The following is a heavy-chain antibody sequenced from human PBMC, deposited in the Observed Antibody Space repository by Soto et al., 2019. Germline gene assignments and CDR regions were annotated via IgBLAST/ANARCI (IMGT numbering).Heavy chain of an antibody. V-gene: IGHV3-21*01. J-gene: IGHJ4*02. Sequence: EVQLVESGGGLVKPGGSLRLSCAASGFTFSSYSMNWVRQAPGKGLEWVSSISSSSSYIYYADSVKGRFTISRDNAKNSLYLQMNSLRAEDTAVYYCARGVDVVVPAAMPVGFFDYWGLGTLVTVSS. CDR3: ARGVDVVVPAAMPVGFFDY. CDR1: GFTFSSYS. D-gene: IGHD2-2*01. CDR2: ISSSSSYI.